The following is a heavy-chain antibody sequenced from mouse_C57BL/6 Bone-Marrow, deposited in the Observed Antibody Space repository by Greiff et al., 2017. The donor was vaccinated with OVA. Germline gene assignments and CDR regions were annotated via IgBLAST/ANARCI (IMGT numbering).Heavy chain of an antibody. CDR3: ARGNFGSSFYAMDY. D-gene: IGHD1-1*01. CDR2: IDPANDNT. Sequence: VHVKQSVAELVRPGASVKLSCTASGFNIKNTYMHWVKQRPEQGPEWIGRIDPANDNTKYAPKFQGKATMTADTSSNTAYLQLSSLSSEDTAVYCCARGNFGSSFYAMDYWGQGTSVTVSS. V-gene: IGHV14-3*01. CDR1: GFNIKNTY. J-gene: IGHJ4*01.